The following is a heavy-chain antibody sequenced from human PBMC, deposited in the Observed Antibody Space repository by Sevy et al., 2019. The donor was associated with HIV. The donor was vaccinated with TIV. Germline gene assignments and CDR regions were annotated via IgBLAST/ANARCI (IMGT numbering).Heavy chain of an antibody. V-gene: IGHV3-21*06. Sequence: GGSLRLSCAASGFTFTDYSMTWVRQAPGKGLEWVSFISSSGNYIYYADSVKGRFSISRDNAKNSLFLQMNSLRAEDTAVYYCARSWELLEFFDFWGQGTLVTVSS. J-gene: IGHJ4*02. CDR1: GFTFTDYS. CDR3: ARSWELLEFFDF. D-gene: IGHD1-26*01. CDR2: ISSSGNYI.